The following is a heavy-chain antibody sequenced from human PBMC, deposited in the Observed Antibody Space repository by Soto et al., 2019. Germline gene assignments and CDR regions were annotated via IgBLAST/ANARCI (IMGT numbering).Heavy chain of an antibody. V-gene: IGHV1-3*01. CDR3: ARDRLLWFGESPPTYYYYGMDV. Sequence: ASVKVSCKASGYTFTSYAMHWVRQAPGQRLEWMGWINAGNGNTKYSQKFQGRVTITRDTSASTAYMELGSLRSEDTAVYYCARDRLLWFGESPPTYYYYGMDVWGQGTTVTVSS. CDR1: GYTFTSYA. CDR2: INAGNGNT. J-gene: IGHJ6*02. D-gene: IGHD3-10*01.